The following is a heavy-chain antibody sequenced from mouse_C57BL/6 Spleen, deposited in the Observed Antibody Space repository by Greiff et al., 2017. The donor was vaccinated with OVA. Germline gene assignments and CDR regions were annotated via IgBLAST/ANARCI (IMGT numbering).Heavy chain of an antibody. J-gene: IGHJ3*01. CDR3: AREDYGSIAY. Sequence: VQLKESGPGLVKPSQSLSLTCSVTGYSITSGYYWNWIRQFPGNKLEWMGYISYDGSNNYNPSLKNRISITRDTSKNQFFLKLNSVTTEDTATYYCAREDYGSIAYWGQGTLVTVSA. D-gene: IGHD1-1*01. CDR2: ISYDGSN. CDR1: GYSITSGYY. V-gene: IGHV3-6*01.